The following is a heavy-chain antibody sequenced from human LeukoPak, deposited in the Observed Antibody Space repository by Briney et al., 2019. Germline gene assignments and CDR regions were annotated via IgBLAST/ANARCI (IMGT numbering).Heavy chain of an antibody. CDR3: ANDRGEWELLYFDY. Sequence: VGSLRLSCAASGFTFSSYAMSWVRQAPGKGLEWVSAISGSGGSTYYAASVKGRFTISRDNSKNTLYLQMNSLRAEDTAVYYCANDRGEWELLYFDYWGQGTLVTVSS. CDR2: ISGSGGST. D-gene: IGHD1-26*01. J-gene: IGHJ4*02. V-gene: IGHV3-23*01. CDR1: GFTFSSYA.